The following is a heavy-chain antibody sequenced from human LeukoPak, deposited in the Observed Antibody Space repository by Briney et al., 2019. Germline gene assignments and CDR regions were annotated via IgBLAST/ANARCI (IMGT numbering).Heavy chain of an antibody. V-gene: IGHV3-21*01. J-gene: IGHJ4*02. CDR2: ISSSSYI. CDR1: GFTFSSYS. D-gene: IGHD5-18*01. CDR3: ARDVRYSYGFDY. Sequence: GGSLRLSCAASGFTFSSYSMNWVRQAPGKGLEWVSSISSSSYIYYADSVKGRFTISRDNAKNSLYLQMNSLRAEDTAVYYCARDVRYSYGFDYWGQGTLVTVSS.